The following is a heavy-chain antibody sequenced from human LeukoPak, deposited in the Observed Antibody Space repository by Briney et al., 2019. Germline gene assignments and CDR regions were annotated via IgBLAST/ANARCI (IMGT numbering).Heavy chain of an antibody. CDR1: GGSISSGGYS. Sequence: PSETLSLTCAVSGGSISSGGYSWSWIRQPPGKGLEWIGYIYYSGSTYYNPSLKSRVTISVDTSKNQFSLKLSSVTAADTAVYYCARGAPDSSGYYYVFDYWGQGTLVTVSS. V-gene: IGHV4-30-4*07. J-gene: IGHJ4*02. D-gene: IGHD3-22*01. CDR2: IYYSGST. CDR3: ARGAPDSSGYYYVFDY.